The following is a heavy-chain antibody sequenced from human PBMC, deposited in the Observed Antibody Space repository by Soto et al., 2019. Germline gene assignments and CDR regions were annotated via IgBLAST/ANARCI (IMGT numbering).Heavy chain of an antibody. D-gene: IGHD1-1*01. J-gene: IGHJ3*02. CDR3: GIVFAGNWYDDPSGTDFDI. CDR1: GYTYTGYS. Sequence: ASVKVSCQASGYTYTGYSMHWVRQAPGQGLEWMGRINPSGGSTNYAQKIQGRVTMTRDTSTSTAYMELSSLSSEDTAVYYCGIVFAGNWYDDPSGTDFDILCQETKVTISS. V-gene: IGHV1-46*03. CDR2: INPSGGST.